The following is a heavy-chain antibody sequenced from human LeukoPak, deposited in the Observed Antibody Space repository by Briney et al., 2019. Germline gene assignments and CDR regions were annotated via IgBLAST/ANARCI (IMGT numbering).Heavy chain of an antibody. D-gene: IGHD5-12*01. CDR3: ARSGPGYYGMDV. J-gene: IGHJ6*02. CDR2: GIPMLGIL. Sequence: GASIHFSSNASGGDTDISITNWVGCAPGQGHEWMGRGIPMLGILIFATRFQARLSITADKSTTTAYMELGSLTSGDTAIYYCARSGPGYYGMDVWGQGTKVTFSS. V-gene: IGHV1-69*02. CDR1: GGDTDISI.